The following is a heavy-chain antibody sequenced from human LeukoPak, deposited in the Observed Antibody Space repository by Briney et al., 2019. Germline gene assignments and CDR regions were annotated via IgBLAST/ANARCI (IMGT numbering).Heavy chain of an antibody. J-gene: IGHJ3*02. CDR3: ARARNYYDSSDYYYEGDAFDI. V-gene: IGHV4-59*01. CDR1: GGSISNYH. D-gene: IGHD3-22*01. CDR2: IYYSGST. Sequence: SETLSLTCIVSGGSISNYHWSWIRQPPGKGLECIGYIYYSGSTHYNPSLKSRVTISVDTSKNQFSLKLSSVTAADTAVYFCARARNYYDSSDYYYEGDAFDIWGQGTMVTVSS.